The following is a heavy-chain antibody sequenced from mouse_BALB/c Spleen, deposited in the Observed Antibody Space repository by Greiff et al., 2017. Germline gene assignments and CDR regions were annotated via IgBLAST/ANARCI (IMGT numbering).Heavy chain of an antibody. D-gene: IGHD1-2*01. CDR3: ARHGYGFAY. CDR1: GFTFSSYA. J-gene: IGHJ3*01. Sequence: EVQGVESGGGLVKPGGSLKLSCAASGFTFSSYAMSWVRQSPEKRLEWVAEISSGGSYTYYPDTVTGRFTISRDNAKNTLYLQMSSLKSEDTALYYCARHGYGFAYWGQGTLVTVSA. CDR2: ISSGGSYT. V-gene: IGHV5-9-4*01.